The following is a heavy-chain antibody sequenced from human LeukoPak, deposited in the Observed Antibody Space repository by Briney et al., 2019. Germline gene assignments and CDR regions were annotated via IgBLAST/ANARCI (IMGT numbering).Heavy chain of an antibody. D-gene: IGHD5-18*01. CDR1: GFTFSSYG. V-gene: IGHV3-30*18. CDR2: ISNDGSKK. CDR3: AKDRYSYAFEYSDS. Sequence: GESLRLSCAASGFTFSSYGMHWVRQAPGKGLDWVAVISNDGSKKYYADSVKGRFTISRDNSKNTLSLQVSSLRTEDTAVYYCAKDRYSYAFEYSDSWGQGTLVTVSS. J-gene: IGHJ4*02.